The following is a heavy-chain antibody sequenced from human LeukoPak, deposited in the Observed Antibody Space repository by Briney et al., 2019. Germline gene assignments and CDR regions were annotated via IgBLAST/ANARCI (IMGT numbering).Heavy chain of an antibody. CDR1: GFTFSDYY. D-gene: IGHD1-1*01. J-gene: IGHJ4*02. CDR3: ARVTTGAAE. CDR2: ITASGATT. Sequence: GGSLRLSCAPSGFTFSDYYTNWIRQAPGKGLEWVSYITASGATTWYADSVKGRFTISRDDAKNSLYLQMNSLRAEDTAMYYCARVTTGAAEWGQGTLVTVSS. V-gene: IGHV3-11*01.